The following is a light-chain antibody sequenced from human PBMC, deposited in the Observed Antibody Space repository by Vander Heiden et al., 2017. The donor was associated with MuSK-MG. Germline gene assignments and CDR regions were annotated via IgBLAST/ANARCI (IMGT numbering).Light chain of an antibody. J-gene: IGLJ2*01. CDR1: KLGGKF. CDR3: QAWDFNTVV. V-gene: IGLV3-1*01. CDR2: QDK. Sequence: SYALTLPPSVSVSPGQTASITCSGDKLGGKFATWYQQRPGQSPVLVIYQDKKRPSGIPERFSGSNSGDTATLTISETQAMDEAEYYCQAWDFNTVVFGGGTRLTVL.